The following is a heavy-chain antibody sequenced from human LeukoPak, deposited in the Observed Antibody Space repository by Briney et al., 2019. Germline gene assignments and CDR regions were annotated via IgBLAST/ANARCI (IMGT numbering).Heavy chain of an antibody. D-gene: IGHD3-10*01. CDR3: ARYGSGGTWFAP. CDR1: GGSISSDNYH. V-gene: IGHV4-30-4*01. Sequence: PSQTLSLTCTVSGGSISSDNYHWSWIRQPPGKGLEWIGYINYMVSTYYNPSLKSRVTIPVDKFKNQFSLKLRCVTAADTAVYYCARYGSGGTWFAPWGQGTLVTVSS. J-gene: IGHJ5*02. CDR2: INYMVST.